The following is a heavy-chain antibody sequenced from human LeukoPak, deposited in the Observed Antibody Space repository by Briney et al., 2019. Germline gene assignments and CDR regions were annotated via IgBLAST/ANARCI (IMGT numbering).Heavy chain of an antibody. V-gene: IGHV4-59*01. J-gene: IGHJ4*02. Sequence: SETLSLTCTVSGGSISSYSWSWIRQPPGKGLEWIGYIYYTGSTNYNPSLKSRVTMSVDTSKNQFSLKLSSVTAADTAVYYCARRGYGDYADYWGQGTLVTVSS. CDR1: GGSISSYS. CDR2: IYYTGST. D-gene: IGHD4-17*01. CDR3: ARRGYGDYADY.